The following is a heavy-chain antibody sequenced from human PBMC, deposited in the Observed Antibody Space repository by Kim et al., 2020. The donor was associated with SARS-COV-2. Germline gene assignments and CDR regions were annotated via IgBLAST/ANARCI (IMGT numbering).Heavy chain of an antibody. D-gene: IGHD4-4*01. CDR2: ISSSGSTI. CDR1: GFTFSDYY. Sequence: GGSLRLSCAASGFTFSDYYMSWIRQAPGKGLEWVSYISSSGSTIYYADSVKGRFTISRDNAKNSLYLQMNSLRAEDTAVYYCARDVEMATVLFDYWGQGTLVTVSS. CDR3: ARDVEMATVLFDY. J-gene: IGHJ4*02. V-gene: IGHV3-11*01.